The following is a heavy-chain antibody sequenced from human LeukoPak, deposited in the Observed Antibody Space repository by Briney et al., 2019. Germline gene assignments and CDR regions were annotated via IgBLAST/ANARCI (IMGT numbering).Heavy chain of an antibody. V-gene: IGHV1-69*05. CDR1: GGTFSSYA. CDR3: ARDYDYVWGSYRPPGY. CDR2: IIPIFGTA. Sequence: SVKVSCKASGGTFSSYAISWVRQAPGQGLEWMGRIIPIFGTANYAQKFQGRVTITTDESTSTAYMELRSLRSDDTAVYYCARDYDYVWGSYRPPGYWGQGTLVTVSS. D-gene: IGHD3-16*02. J-gene: IGHJ4*02.